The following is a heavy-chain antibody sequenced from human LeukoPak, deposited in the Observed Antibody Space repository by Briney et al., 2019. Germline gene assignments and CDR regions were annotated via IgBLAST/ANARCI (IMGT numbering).Heavy chain of an antibody. CDR1: GFTFSSYS. V-gene: IGHV3-21*04. Sequence: PGGSLRLSCAASGFTFSSYSMNWVRQAPGKGLEWVSSISSSSSYIYYADSVKGRFTISRDNAKNSLYLQMNSLRAEDTAVYYCARDPYYDILTGYYYGMDVWGQGTTVTVSS. J-gene: IGHJ6*02. CDR3: ARDPYYDILTGYYYGMDV. CDR2: ISSSSSYI. D-gene: IGHD3-9*01.